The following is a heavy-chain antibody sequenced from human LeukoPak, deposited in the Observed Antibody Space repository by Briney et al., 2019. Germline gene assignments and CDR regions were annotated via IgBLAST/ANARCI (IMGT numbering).Heavy chain of an antibody. CDR1: GGSFSGYY. Sequence: PSETLSLTCAVYGGSFSGYYWSWIRQPPGKGLEWIGEINHSGSTNYNPSLKSRVTISVDTSKNQFSLKLSSVTAADTAVYYCARCPAHHSYCDYVWGSYRYLGYFDYWGQGTLVTVFS. CDR3: ARCPAHHSYCDYVWGSYRYLGYFDY. J-gene: IGHJ4*02. V-gene: IGHV4-34*01. CDR2: INHSGST. D-gene: IGHD3-16*02.